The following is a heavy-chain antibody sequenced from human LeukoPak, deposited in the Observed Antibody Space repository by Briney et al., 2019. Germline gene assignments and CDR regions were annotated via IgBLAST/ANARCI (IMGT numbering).Heavy chain of an antibody. CDR1: GYTFTNYD. V-gene: IGHV1-18*01. CDR3: ARDMFRDCSSTSCSPPDY. Sequence: GASVKVSCKASGYTFTNYDINWVRQATGQGLEWMGWISTYNGHTNYAQKLQGRVTMTTDTSTSTAYMELRSLRSDDTAVYYCARDMFRDCSSTSCSPPDYWGQGTLVTVSS. CDR2: ISTYNGHT. J-gene: IGHJ4*02. D-gene: IGHD2-2*01.